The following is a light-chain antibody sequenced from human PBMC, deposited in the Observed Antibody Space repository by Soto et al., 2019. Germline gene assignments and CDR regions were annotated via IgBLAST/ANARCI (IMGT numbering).Light chain of an antibody. Sequence: QSALTQPASVSGSPGQSITIPCTGTSSDVGGYNYVSWYQQHPGKAPKLIIYEVSNRPSGVSNRFSGSKSGDTASLTISGLHAEDEADYFCSSYTSTTTLYVFGTGTRSPS. J-gene: IGLJ1*01. CDR2: EVS. CDR3: SSYTSTTTLYV. V-gene: IGLV2-14*01. CDR1: SSDVGGYNY.